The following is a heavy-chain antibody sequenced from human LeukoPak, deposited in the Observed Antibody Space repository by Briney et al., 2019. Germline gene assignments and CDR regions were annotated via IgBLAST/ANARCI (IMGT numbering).Heavy chain of an antibody. J-gene: IGHJ4*02. CDR2: IYTSGST. CDR1: GGSINSYH. D-gene: IGHD6-13*01. Sequence: PSETLSLTCTVSGGSINSYHWSWIRQPAGKGLEWIGRIYTSGSTNYNPSLKSRVTMSVDTPKNQFSLKLSSVTAADTAVYYCARGGSSWQSFDYWGQGTLVTVSS. CDR3: ARGGSSWQSFDY. V-gene: IGHV4-4*07.